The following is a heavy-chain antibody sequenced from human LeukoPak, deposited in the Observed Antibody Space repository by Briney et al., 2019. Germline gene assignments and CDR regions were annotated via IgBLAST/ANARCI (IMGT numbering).Heavy chain of an antibody. Sequence: SETLSLTCTVSGGSFSSHYWTWIRQSAGKGLEWLGRIYTSGTTHFNPSFESRLSMSVDTSKAQFSLKLTSVTAADTAVYYCARGSPSGASFISFWGQGTLVTVSS. J-gene: IGHJ4*02. V-gene: IGHV4-4*07. CDR1: GGSFSSHY. CDR3: ARGSPSGASFISF. D-gene: IGHD1-26*01. CDR2: IYTSGTT.